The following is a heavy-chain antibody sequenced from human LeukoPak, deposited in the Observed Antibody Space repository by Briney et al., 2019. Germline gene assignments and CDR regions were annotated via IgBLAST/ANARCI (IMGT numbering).Heavy chain of an antibody. CDR2: IYPGDSDT. CDR3: ARRLDYYDSSGYYLPTDSDFDY. J-gene: IGHJ4*02. Sequence: GESLKISCKGSGYSFTSYWIGWVGQMPGKGLEWMGIIYPGDSDTRYSPSFQGQVTISADKSISTAYLQWSSLKASDTAMYYCARRLDYYDSSGYYLPTDSDFDYWGQGTLVTVSS. D-gene: IGHD3-22*01. CDR1: GYSFTSYW. V-gene: IGHV5-51*01.